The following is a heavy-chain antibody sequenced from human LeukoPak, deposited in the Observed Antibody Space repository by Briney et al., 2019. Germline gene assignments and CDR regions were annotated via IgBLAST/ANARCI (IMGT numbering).Heavy chain of an antibody. Sequence: ASVKVSCKASGYTFTSYGISWVRQAPGQGLEWMGWISAYNGNTNYAQKLQGRVTMTTDTSTSTAYMELRSLRSDDTAVYYCARDLYYDSSGYYHNWFDPWGQGTLVTVSS. CDR1: GYTFTSYG. D-gene: IGHD3-22*01. V-gene: IGHV1-18*01. CDR3: ARDLYYDSSGYYHNWFDP. CDR2: ISAYNGNT. J-gene: IGHJ5*02.